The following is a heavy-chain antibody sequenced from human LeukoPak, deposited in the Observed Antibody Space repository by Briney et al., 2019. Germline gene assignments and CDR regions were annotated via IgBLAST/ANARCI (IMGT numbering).Heavy chain of an antibody. CDR1: GDSITEFY. CDR3: ARRGAGPGATYQKYFYSAMDV. J-gene: IGHJ6*02. V-gene: IGHV4-59*08. CDR2: IYSSGRT. D-gene: IGHD1-26*01. Sequence: SSETLSLTCTVSGDSITEFYWTWIRQSPGKGLEWIGYIYSSGRTNYNPSLTSRVTISVDTSKKQLSLKLSSVTAADTAVYYCARRGAGPGATYQKYFYSAMDVWGQGTTVTVSS.